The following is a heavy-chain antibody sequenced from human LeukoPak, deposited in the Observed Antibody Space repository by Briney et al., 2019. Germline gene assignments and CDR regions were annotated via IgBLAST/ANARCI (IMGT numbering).Heavy chain of an antibody. CDR1: GFTFSDYY. Sequence: GGSLRLSCAASGFTFSDYYMSWIRQAPGKGLEWVSYISSSGSTIYYADSVKGRFTIPRDNAKNSLYLQMNSLRAEDTAVYYCAKDGDVDTAMVTRIWGQGTMVTVSS. CDR2: ISSSGSTI. D-gene: IGHD5-18*01. CDR3: AKDGDVDTAMVTRI. V-gene: IGHV3-11*01. J-gene: IGHJ3*02.